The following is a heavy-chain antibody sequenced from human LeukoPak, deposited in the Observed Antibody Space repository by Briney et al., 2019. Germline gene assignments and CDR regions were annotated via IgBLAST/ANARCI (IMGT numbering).Heavy chain of an antibody. J-gene: IGHJ6*03. D-gene: IGHD2-2*01. V-gene: IGHV1-46*01. Sequence: ASVKVSCKASGYIFTSYYMHWVRQAPGQGLEWMGIINPSGGSTSYAQKFQGRVTMTRDTSTSTVYMELSSLRSEDTAVCYCARGAEDIVVVPAAYLWYYMDVWGKGTTVTVSS. CDR3: ARGAEDIVVVPAAYLWYYMDV. CDR1: GYIFTSYY. CDR2: INPSGGST.